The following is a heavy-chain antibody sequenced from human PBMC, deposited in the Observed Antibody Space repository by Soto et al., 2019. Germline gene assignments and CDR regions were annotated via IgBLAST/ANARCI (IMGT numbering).Heavy chain of an antibody. J-gene: IGHJ2*01. D-gene: IGHD4-17*01. CDR1: GGSISSYY. Sequence: QVQLQESGPGLVKPSETLSLTCTVSGGSISSYYWSWIRQPPGKGLEWIGYIYYSGSTNYNPSLKRRVTISVDTSKNQFSLKLSSVTAADTAVYYCARGPPQFYGVHRGYFDLWGRGTLVTVSS. V-gene: IGHV4-59*01. CDR2: IYYSGST. CDR3: ARGPPQFYGVHRGYFDL.